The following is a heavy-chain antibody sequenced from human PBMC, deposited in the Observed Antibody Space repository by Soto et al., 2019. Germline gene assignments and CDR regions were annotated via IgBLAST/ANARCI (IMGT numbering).Heavy chain of an antibody. V-gene: IGHV4-61*01. D-gene: IGHD3-10*01. Sequence: SETLSLTCTVSGGSVSSGSYYWSWIRQPPGKGLEWIGYIYYSGSTNYNPSLKSRVTISVDTSKNQFSLKLSSVTAADTAVYYCARFRAVRGVAFDYWGQGTLVTVSS. CDR3: ARFRAVRGVAFDY. CDR1: GGSVSSGSYY. CDR2: IYYSGST. J-gene: IGHJ4*02.